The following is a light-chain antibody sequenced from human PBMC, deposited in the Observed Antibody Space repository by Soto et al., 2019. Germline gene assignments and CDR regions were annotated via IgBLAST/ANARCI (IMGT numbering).Light chain of an antibody. CDR1: QSLLHINGYDY. CDR3: MQVLQTPPT. V-gene: IGKV2-28*01. CDR2: LGS. Sequence: DIVMTQSPLSLPVTPGEPASISCRSSQSLLHINGYDYLDWYLQKPGQSPQLLIYLGSNRASGVPDRFSGSVSGTDFTLIISRVEGEDVGLYYCMQVLQTPPTFGQGTKVEIK. J-gene: IGKJ1*01.